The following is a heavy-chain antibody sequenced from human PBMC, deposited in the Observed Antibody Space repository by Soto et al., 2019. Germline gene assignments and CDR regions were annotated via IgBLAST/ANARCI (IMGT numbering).Heavy chain of an antibody. D-gene: IGHD3-3*01. CDR2: ITGGNT. Sequence: EVQLLESGGGLMQPGGSLRLSCAASGFTIGSYGMGWVRQAPGKGLEWVSTITGGNTYYAASVKGRFTISRDNYKNTLCLQMGSLRAEDTALYYCVKDKERGGYDSDFDSWGQGTLVTVSS. J-gene: IGHJ4*02. CDR3: VKDKERGGYDSDFDS. CDR1: GFTIGSYG. V-gene: IGHV3-23*01.